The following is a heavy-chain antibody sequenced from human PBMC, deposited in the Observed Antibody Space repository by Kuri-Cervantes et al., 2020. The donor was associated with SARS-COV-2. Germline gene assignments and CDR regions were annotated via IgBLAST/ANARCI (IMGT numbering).Heavy chain of an antibody. V-gene: IGHV3-53*04. D-gene: IGHD6-19*01. CDR2: IYSGGST. Sequence: GGSLRLSCAASGFTFSNAWMSWVRQAPGKGLEWVSVIYSGGSTYYADSVKGRFTISRHNPKNTLYLQMNSLRAEDTAVYYCARVGYSSGWYWHYFDYWGQGTLVTVSS. CDR1: GFTFSNAW. J-gene: IGHJ4*02. CDR3: ARVGYSSGWYWHYFDY.